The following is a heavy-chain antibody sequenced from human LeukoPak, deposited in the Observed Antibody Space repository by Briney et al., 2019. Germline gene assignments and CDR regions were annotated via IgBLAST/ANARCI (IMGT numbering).Heavy chain of an antibody. CDR1: GFTFSSCG. CDR2: ISWNSGSI. J-gene: IGHJ4*02. D-gene: IGHD1-7*01. CDR3: ASGTVGNYALDY. V-gene: IGHV3-9*01. Sequence: PGGSLRLSCAASGFTFSSCGIHWVRQAPGKGLEWVSGISWNSGSIGYADSVKGRFTISRDNAKNSLYLQVDSLRVEDTAVYFCASGTVGNYALDYWGQGTLVTVSS.